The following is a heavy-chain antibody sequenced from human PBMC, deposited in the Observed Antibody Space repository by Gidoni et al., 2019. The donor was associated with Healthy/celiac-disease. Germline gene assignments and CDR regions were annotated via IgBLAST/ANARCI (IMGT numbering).Heavy chain of an antibody. D-gene: IGHD2-15*01. CDR2: ISSSGSTI. J-gene: IGHJ5*02. Sequence: EFQLLESGVCLVPPGGSLRLTCAASGFTFSRYAMNWVRQAPGKGLEWVSYISSSGSTIYYADSVKCRFTIYRDNAKNSLYLQMNSLRAEDTAVYYCARDRGGMVVAATTWFDPWGQGTLVTVSS. V-gene: IGHV3-48*03. CDR1: GFTFSRYA. CDR3: ARDRGGMVVAATTWFDP.